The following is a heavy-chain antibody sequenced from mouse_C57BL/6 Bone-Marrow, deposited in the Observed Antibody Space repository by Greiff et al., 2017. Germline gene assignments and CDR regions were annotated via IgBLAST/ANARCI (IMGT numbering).Heavy chain of an antibody. CDR1: GYTFTSYW. D-gene: IGHD1-1*01. V-gene: IGHV1-53*01. J-gene: IGHJ1*03. CDR3: ARHYGSSDGDWYCDV. Sequence: QVQLQQPGPELVKPGASVKLSCKASGYTFTSYWMRWVKQRPGQGLEWIGNLNPSNGGTNYNEKFKSKAPLTVDKSSSTASMQLSSLTSEDSAVXYCARHYGSSDGDWYCDVWGTGTTVTVSS. CDR2: LNPSNGGT.